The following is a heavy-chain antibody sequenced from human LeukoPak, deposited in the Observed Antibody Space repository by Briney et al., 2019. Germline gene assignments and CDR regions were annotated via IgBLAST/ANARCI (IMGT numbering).Heavy chain of an antibody. CDR1: AFTFSAYL. Sequence: GGSLRLSCAASAFTFSAYLMSWVRQAPGKGLEWVANIRKDGSEKYYLDSLKGRFTISRDNAKNSLYLQMNSLRAEDTAVSYCARKRYYYDSGDLGWFDSWGQGTLVTVSS. V-gene: IGHV3-7*01. J-gene: IGHJ5*01. D-gene: IGHD3-22*01. CDR2: IRKDGSEK. CDR3: ARKRYYYDSGDLGWFDS.